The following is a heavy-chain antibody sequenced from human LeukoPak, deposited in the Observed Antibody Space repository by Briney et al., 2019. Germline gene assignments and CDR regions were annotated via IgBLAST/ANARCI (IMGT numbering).Heavy chain of an antibody. CDR3: AGAVAGKGAFDI. CDR2: ISSSGSTI. CDR1: GFTFSSYE. J-gene: IGHJ3*02. D-gene: IGHD6-19*01. Sequence: GSLRLSCAASGFTFSSYEMNWVRQAPGKGLEWVSYISSSGSTIYYADSVKGRFTISRDSAKNSLYLQMNSLRAEDTAVYYCAGAVAGKGAFDIWGQGTMVTVSS. V-gene: IGHV3-48*03.